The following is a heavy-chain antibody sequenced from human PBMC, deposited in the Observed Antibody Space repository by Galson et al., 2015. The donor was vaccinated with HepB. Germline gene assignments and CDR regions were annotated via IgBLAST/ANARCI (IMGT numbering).Heavy chain of an antibody. Sequence: SVKVSCKASGGTFSSYAISWVRQAPGQGLEWMGGIIPIFGTANYAQKFQGRVTITADESTSTAYMELSSLRSEDTAVYYCARGLGLVVPAAMSYYYYMDVWGKGTTVTVSS. CDR2: IIPIFGTA. CDR3: ARGLGLVVPAAMSYYYYMDV. D-gene: IGHD2-2*01. J-gene: IGHJ6*03. CDR1: GGTFSSYA. V-gene: IGHV1-69*13.